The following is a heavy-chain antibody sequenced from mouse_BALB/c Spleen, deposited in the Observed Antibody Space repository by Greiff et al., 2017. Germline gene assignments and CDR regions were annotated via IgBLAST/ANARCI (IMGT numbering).Heavy chain of an antibody. V-gene: IGHV5-4*02. Sequence: EVMLVESGGGLVKPGGSLKLSCAASGFTFSDYYMYWVRQTPEKRLEWVATISDGGSYTYYPDSVKGRFTISRDNAKNNLYLQMSSLKSEDTAMYYCARDGYNSYWYFDVWGAGTTVTVSS. CDR1: GFTFSDYY. CDR3: ARDGYNSYWYFDV. D-gene: IGHD1-3*01. J-gene: IGHJ1*01. CDR2: ISDGGSYT.